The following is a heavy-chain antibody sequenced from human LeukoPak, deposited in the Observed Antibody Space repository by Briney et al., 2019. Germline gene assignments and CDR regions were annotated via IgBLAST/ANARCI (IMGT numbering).Heavy chain of an antibody. CDR1: GDSISSYY. CDR3: ARHPGPYSSSWYCDY. J-gene: IGHJ4*02. D-gene: IGHD6-13*01. V-gene: IGHV4-39*01. CDR2: IYYSGST. Sequence: SETLSLTCTVSGDSISSYYWGWIRQPPGKGLEWIGSIYYSGSTYYNPSLKSRVTISVDTSKNQFSLKLSSVTAADTAVYYCARHPGPYSSSWYCDYWGQGTLVTVSS.